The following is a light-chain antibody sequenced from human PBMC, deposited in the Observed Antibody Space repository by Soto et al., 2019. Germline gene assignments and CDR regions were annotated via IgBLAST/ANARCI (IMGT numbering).Light chain of an antibody. CDR3: QSYDSSLSGWV. CDR2: ANT. V-gene: IGLV1-40*01. J-gene: IGLJ3*02. CDR1: RSNIGAGYD. Sequence: QSVLTQPPSVSGAPGQRVTISCTGSRSNIGAGYDVHWYQQFPGTAPKLLIYANTHRPSGVPDRFSGSKSGTSASLAITGLQAEDEADYYCQSYDSSLSGWVFGGGTKLTVL.